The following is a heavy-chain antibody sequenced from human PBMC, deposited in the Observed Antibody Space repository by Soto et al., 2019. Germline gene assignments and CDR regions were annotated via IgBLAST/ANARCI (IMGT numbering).Heavy chain of an antibody. Sequence: QVQLVQSGAEVKKPGASVKVSCKASGYTFTSYYMHWVRQAPGQGLEWMGIINPSGGSTSYAQKFQGRVTMTRDTSTSTVYMELSSLRSEDTAVYYCARSPRYCSGGSCEHYFDYWGQGTLVTVSS. CDR1: GYTFTSYY. J-gene: IGHJ4*02. CDR2: INPSGGST. CDR3: ARSPRYCSGGSCEHYFDY. D-gene: IGHD2-15*01. V-gene: IGHV1-46*01.